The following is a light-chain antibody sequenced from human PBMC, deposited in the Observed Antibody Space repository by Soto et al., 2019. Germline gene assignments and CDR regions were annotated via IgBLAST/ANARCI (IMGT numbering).Light chain of an antibody. CDR3: QQYKNWPPIT. V-gene: IGKV3-15*01. CDR1: QSVGTN. J-gene: IGKJ4*01. Sequence: EIVMTQSPATLSVSPGESATLSCRASQSVGTNLAWFQQKPGQAPRLLIYGTSTRATGIPARFSGSGSGTEFTLTISRLQSEDFAVYYCQQYKNWPPITFGGGTKVDI. CDR2: GTS.